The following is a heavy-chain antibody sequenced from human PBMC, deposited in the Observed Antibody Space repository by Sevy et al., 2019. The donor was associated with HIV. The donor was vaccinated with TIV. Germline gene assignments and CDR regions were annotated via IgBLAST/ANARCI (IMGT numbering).Heavy chain of an antibody. J-gene: IGHJ5*02. CDR3: AKGGSSAPRSWIDP. CDR1: GFTFSGYA. Sequence: GGSLRLSCAASGFTFSGYAMSWVRQAPGKGLEWVSVISGSGGSTYYADSVKGRFTISRDNSKNTLYLQMNSLRAVDTAVYYCAKGGSSAPRSWIDPWGQGTLVTVSS. V-gene: IGHV3-23*01. CDR2: ISGSGGST. D-gene: IGHD6-13*01.